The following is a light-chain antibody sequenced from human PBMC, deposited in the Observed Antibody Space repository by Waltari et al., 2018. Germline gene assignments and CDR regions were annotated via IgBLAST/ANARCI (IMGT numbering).Light chain of an antibody. J-gene: IGLJ1*01. CDR1: SRYVGGSYL. Sequence: QSALTQPPSVSGSPGPSITISCPGTSRYVGGSYLFSWYQQHPGKAPKLMIYEVSNRPSGVSNRFSGSKSGNTASLTISGLQAEDEADYYCSSYTSSSTLYVFGTGTKVTVL. CDR3: SSYTSSSTLYV. CDR2: EVS. V-gene: IGLV2-14*01.